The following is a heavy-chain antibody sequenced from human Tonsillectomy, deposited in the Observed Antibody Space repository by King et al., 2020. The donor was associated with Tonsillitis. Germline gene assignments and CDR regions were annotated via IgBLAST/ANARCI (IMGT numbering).Heavy chain of an antibody. CDR3: ARYGPGGVFDY. CDR2: ISSSSTYI. D-gene: IGHD3-10*01. J-gene: IGHJ4*02. V-gene: IGHV3-21*01. CDR1: GFTFNNYN. Sequence: VQLVESGGGLVKPGGSLRLSCAASGFTFNNYNINWLRRAPGKGLEWVSSISSSSTYIYYGDSVKGRCTISRDNAKNSLYLQMNSLRAEDTAVYYCARYGPGGVFDYWGQGTLVTVPS.